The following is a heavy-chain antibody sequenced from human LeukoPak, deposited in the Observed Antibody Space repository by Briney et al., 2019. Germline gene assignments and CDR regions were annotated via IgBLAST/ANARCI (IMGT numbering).Heavy chain of an antibody. Sequence: SVKVSCKASGYTFTSYAMNWVRQAPGQGLEWMGGIIPIFGTANYAQKFQGRVTITADESTSTAYMELSSLRSEDTAVYYCARDLGDGYNFSGLDYWGQGTLVTVSS. D-gene: IGHD5-24*01. CDR1: GYTFTSYA. V-gene: IGHV1-69*13. CDR2: IIPIFGTA. J-gene: IGHJ4*02. CDR3: ARDLGDGYNFSGLDY.